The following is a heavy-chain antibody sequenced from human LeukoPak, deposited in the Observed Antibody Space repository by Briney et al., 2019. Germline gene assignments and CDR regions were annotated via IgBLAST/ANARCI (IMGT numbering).Heavy chain of an antibody. Sequence: PGGSLRLSCAVSGFTFSNYVMNWVRQAPGKGLEWVSTISGSGGGTYYADSVRGRFTISRDNSKNTLYLQMNSLRAEDTAIYYCAKGPEYYDFWSGWKGTDAFDIWGQGTMVTVSS. CDR3: AKGPEYYDFWSGWKGTDAFDI. J-gene: IGHJ3*02. CDR1: GFTFSNYV. V-gene: IGHV3-23*01. D-gene: IGHD3-3*01. CDR2: ISGSGGGT.